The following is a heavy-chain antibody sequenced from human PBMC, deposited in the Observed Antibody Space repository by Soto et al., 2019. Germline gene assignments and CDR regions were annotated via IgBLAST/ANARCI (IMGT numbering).Heavy chain of an antibody. CDR3: ANFWSGTNWFDP. Sequence: EVQLVESGGGLVQPGGSLRLSCTASGFTFSSYSMNWVRQAPGKGLEWVSSISRSSSSIYYADSVKGRFTISRDNAKNSLYLQMNSLRAEDTAVYYCANFWSGTNWFDPWGQGTLVTVSS. J-gene: IGHJ5*02. CDR2: ISRSSSSI. D-gene: IGHD3-3*01. CDR1: GFTFSSYS. V-gene: IGHV3-21*01.